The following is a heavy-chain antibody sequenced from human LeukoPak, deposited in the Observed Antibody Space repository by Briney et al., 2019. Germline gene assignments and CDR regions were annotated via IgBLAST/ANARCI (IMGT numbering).Heavy chain of an antibody. J-gene: IGHJ5*02. CDR1: GYTFTSYY. Sequence: ASVKVSCKASGYTFTSYYMHWVRQAPGQGLEWMGIINPSGGRTSYAQKFQGRVTMTRDTSTSTVYMELSSLRSEDTAVYYCARGGFVVRGVISANWFDPWGQGTLVTVSS. CDR2: INPSGGRT. V-gene: IGHV1-46*01. CDR3: ARGGFVVRGVISANWFDP. D-gene: IGHD3-10*01.